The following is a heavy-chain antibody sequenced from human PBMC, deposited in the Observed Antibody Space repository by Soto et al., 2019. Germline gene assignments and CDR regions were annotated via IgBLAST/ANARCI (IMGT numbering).Heavy chain of an antibody. D-gene: IGHD2-2*01. Sequence: GGSLRLSCATSGFTFSNYAMSWVRQAPGKGLEWVSTISGNGGSTYYADSVKGRFTISRDNSKNMLFLQINSLRDDDSAVYYCAKRPASIITFDYWGQGTPVTVSS. J-gene: IGHJ4*02. V-gene: IGHV3-23*01. CDR1: GFTFSNYA. CDR2: ISGNGGST. CDR3: AKRPASIITFDY.